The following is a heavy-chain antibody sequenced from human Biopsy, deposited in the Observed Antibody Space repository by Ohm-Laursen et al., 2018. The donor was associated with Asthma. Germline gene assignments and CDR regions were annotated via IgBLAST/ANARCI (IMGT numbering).Heavy chain of an antibody. J-gene: IGHJ4*02. CDR2: ISYTGSA. Sequence: SDTLSLTCTVSGGSMSSSSYYLGWIRQPPGKGLEWMGSISYTGSAYHNPSLKSRVTISVDTSKNHFSLKLSSVTAADTAVYYCARHWNWGSFFDYWGQGTPVTVSS. D-gene: IGHD7-27*01. CDR1: GGSMSSSSYY. V-gene: IGHV4-39*01. CDR3: ARHWNWGSFFDY.